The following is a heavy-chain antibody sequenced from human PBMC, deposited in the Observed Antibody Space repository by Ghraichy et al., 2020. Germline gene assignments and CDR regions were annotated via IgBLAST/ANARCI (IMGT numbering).Heavy chain of an antibody. CDR1: GFTFSSYA. CDR3: AKTGSGYYYYYGMDV. V-gene: IGHV3-23*01. CDR2: ISGSSGST. D-gene: IGHD2-15*01. Sequence: GGSLRLSCAASGFTFSSYAMSWVRQAPGKGLEWVSAISGSSGSTYYADSVKGRFTISRDNSKNTLYLQMNSLRAEDTAVYYCAKTGSGYYYYYGMDVWGQGTTVTVSS. J-gene: IGHJ6*02.